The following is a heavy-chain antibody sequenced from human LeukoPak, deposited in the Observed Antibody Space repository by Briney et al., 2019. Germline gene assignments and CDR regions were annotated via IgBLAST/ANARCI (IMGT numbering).Heavy chain of an antibody. CDR1: GGTFSSYA. V-gene: IGHV1-69*04. J-gene: IGHJ4*02. CDR3: ARGGNYGDYGGYDY. D-gene: IGHD4-17*01. Sequence: ASVKVSCKASGGTFSSYAISWVRQAPGQGLEWMGRIIPILGIANYAQKFQGRVTITADTSTSTAYMELSSLRSEDTAVYYCARGGNYGDYGGYDYWGQGTLVTVSS. CDR2: IIPILGIA.